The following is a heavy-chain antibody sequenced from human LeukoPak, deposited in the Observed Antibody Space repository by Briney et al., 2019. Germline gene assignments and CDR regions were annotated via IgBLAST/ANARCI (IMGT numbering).Heavy chain of an antibody. D-gene: IGHD7-27*01. J-gene: IGHJ5*02. V-gene: IGHV1-2*02. Sequence: ASVKVSCKASGYTFTGYYMHWVRQAPGQGLEWMGWINPNSGGTNYAQKFQGRVTMTRDTSISTAYMELSRLRSDDTAVYYCARDALRDRHWGAWFDPWGQGTLVTVSS. CDR2: INPNSGGT. CDR1: GYTFTGYY. CDR3: ARDALRDRHWGAWFDP.